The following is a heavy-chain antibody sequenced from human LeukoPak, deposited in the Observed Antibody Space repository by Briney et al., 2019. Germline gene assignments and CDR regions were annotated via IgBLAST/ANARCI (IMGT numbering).Heavy chain of an antibody. V-gene: IGHV5-51*01. J-gene: IGHJ4*02. CDR2: IYPGDSDT. CDR3: ARSVDYYDSSGYYVDY. CDR1: GYSFTSYW. Sequence: GESLKISCKGSGYSFTSYWIGWVRQMPGKGLEWTGIIYPGDSDTRYSPSFQGQVTISADKSISTAYLQWSSLKASDTAMYYCARSVDYYDSSGYYVDYWGQGTLVTVSS. D-gene: IGHD3-22*01.